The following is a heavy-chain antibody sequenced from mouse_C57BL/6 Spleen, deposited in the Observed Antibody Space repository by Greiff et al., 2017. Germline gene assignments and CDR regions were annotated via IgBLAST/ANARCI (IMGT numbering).Heavy chain of an antibody. D-gene: IGHD1-1*01. CDR1: GYTFTSYW. CDR2: IYPGSGST. V-gene: IGHV1-55*01. CDR3: ARNYYGSRYFDY. Sequence: VQLQQPGAELVKPGASVKMSCKASGYTFTSYWITWVKQRPGQGLEWIGDIYPGSGSTNYNEKFKSKATLTVDTSSSTAYMQLSSLTSEDSAVYYCARNYYGSRYFDYWGQGTTLTVSS. J-gene: IGHJ2*01.